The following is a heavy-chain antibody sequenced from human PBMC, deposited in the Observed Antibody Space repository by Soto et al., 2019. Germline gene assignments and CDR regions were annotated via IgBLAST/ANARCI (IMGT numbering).Heavy chain of an antibody. CDR2: ISYDGSNK. CDR3: AREYNGSGLDY. Sequence: GSLSLSCAASGFTFSSYAMHWVRQAPGKGLEWVAVISYDGSNKYYADSVKGRFTISRDNSKNTLYLQMNSLRAEDTAVYYCAREYNGSGLDYWGQGTLVTVYS. D-gene: IGHD3-10*01. CDR1: GFTFSSYA. V-gene: IGHV3-30-3*01. J-gene: IGHJ4*02.